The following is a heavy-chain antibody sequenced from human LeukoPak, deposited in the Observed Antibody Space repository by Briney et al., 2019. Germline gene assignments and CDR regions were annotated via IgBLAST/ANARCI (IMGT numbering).Heavy chain of an antibody. J-gene: IGHJ4*02. D-gene: IGHD2-15*01. V-gene: IGHV1-46*01. Sequence: GASVKDSCKASGYTFTSYYMHWVRQAPGQGLEWMGIINPSGGSTSYAQKFQGRVTMTRDMSTSTVYMELSSLRSEDTAVYYCARDRGYCSGGSCYAGLYFDYWGQGTLVTVSS. CDR2: INPSGGST. CDR3: ARDRGYCSGGSCYAGLYFDY. CDR1: GYTFTSYY.